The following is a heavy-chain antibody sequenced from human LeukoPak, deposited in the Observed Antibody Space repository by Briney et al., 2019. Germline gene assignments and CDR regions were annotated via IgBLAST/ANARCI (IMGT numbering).Heavy chain of an antibody. D-gene: IGHD3-16*01. J-gene: IGHJ4*02. V-gene: IGHV3-15*01. Sequence: SGGSLRLSCAASGFIFSKAWMAWVRQAPGKGLEWVGHKTEAEDGTTDYAAPVKGRFTISRDDAKSTLYLQMNSLNTEDTAVYFCTSALNLVLGELLGYWGQGTLVTASS. CDR3: TSALNLVLGELLGY. CDR2: KTEAEDGTT. CDR1: GFIFSKAW.